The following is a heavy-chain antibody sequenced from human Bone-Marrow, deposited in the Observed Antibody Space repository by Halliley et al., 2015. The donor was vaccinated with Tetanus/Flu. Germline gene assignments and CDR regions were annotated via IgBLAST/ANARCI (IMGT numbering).Heavy chain of an antibody. CDR2: IIPILDLT. J-gene: IGHJ4*02. CDR3: AKERGSRLTGTDPFDD. D-gene: IGHD1-20*01. V-gene: IGHV1-69*04. Sequence: GRIIPILDLTDYAQEFQDRVTITADKSTGTAYMELSGLRSEDTALYFCAKERGSRLTGTDPFDDWGQGTLVTVSP.